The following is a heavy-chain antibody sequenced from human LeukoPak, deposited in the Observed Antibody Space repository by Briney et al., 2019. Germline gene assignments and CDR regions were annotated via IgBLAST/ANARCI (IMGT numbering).Heavy chain of an antibody. CDR3: ARAGGGCSGGSCPYNWFDP. Sequence: GASVKVSCKASGYTFTSYGISWVRQAPGQGLEWMGWISAYNGNTNYAQKLQGRVTMSTDTSTSTAYMELRSLRSDDTAVYYCARAGGGCSGGSCPYNWFDPWGQGTLVTVSS. J-gene: IGHJ5*02. V-gene: IGHV1-18*01. CDR1: GYTFTSYG. CDR2: ISAYNGNT. D-gene: IGHD2-15*01.